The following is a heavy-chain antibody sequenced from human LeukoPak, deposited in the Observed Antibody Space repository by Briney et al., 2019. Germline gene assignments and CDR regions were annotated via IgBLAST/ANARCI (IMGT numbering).Heavy chain of an antibody. CDR1: GFTFSSYA. V-gene: IGHV3-53*01. CDR3: ARDKNPGIAAD. CDR2: FYAGGGT. Sequence: PGGSLRLSCAASGFTFSSYAMSWVRQAPGKGLEWVSVFYAGGGTFYADSVKGRFTISRDNSENTLYLQMNSLRAEDTAVYYCARDKNPGIAADWGQGTLVTVSS. J-gene: IGHJ4*02. D-gene: IGHD6-13*01.